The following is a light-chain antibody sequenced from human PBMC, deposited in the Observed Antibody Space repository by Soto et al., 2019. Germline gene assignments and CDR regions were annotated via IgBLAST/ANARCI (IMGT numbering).Light chain of an antibody. Sequence: DIQLTQSPSFLSASVGDRVSITCRASEGITNFLAWYQQKPGKAPNLLISAASTLQSGVPSRFSGSGPGAEFTLTISSLQPEDFATYYCQQLSTYPLTFGPGTKVDIK. J-gene: IGKJ3*01. CDR1: EGITNF. V-gene: IGKV1-9*01. CDR2: AAS. CDR3: QQLSTYPLT.